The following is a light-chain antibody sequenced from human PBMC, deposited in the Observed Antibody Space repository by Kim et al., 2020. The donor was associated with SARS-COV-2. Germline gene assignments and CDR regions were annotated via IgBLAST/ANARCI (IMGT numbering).Light chain of an antibody. V-gene: IGKV3-15*01. Sequence: VSPGERATRSCRASQGVSRNLAWYQKKSGQAPRLLIYGAATRATGIPARFSGSGSGTEFTLTISSLQSEDVAVYYCQQYDVWPRPFGLGTKVDIK. CDR1: QGVSRN. J-gene: IGKJ1*01. CDR2: GAA. CDR3: QQYDVWPRP.